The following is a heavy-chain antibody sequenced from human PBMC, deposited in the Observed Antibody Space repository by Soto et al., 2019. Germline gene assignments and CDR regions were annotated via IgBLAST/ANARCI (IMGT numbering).Heavy chain of an antibody. CDR3: AKDRTPPLSLTPSSQAIKNLLVGQCFDS. Sequence: EVQLLESGGGLVQPGGSLRLSCAASGFAFHTHALSWVRQAPGKGLEWVSGISASGVTTYYADSVKGRFTISRDNSKNTVPLQMNSLRAEDTAFYYCAKDRTPPLSLTPSSQAIKNLLVGQCFDSWGQGTLVTVSS. CDR1: GFAFHTHA. D-gene: IGHD2-8*02. J-gene: IGHJ4*02. V-gene: IGHV3-23*01. CDR2: ISASGVTT.